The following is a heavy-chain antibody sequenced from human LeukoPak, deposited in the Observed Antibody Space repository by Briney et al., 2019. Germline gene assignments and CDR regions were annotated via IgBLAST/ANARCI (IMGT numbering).Heavy chain of an antibody. J-gene: IGHJ4*02. Sequence: GGSLRLSCATSGFTFEDYGMSWVRQAPGKGLEWVSGINWNGGSTGYADSVKGRFTISRDNSKNTLYLQMNSLRAEDTAVYYCARETVPAALYFDYWGQGTLVTVSS. CDR2: INWNGGST. CDR3: ARETVPAALYFDY. V-gene: IGHV3-20*04. CDR1: GFTFEDYG. D-gene: IGHD2-2*01.